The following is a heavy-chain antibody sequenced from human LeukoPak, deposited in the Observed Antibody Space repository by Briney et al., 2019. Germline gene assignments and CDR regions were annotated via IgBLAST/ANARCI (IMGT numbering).Heavy chain of an antibody. V-gene: IGHV1-2*02. CDR1: GGTFSSYA. J-gene: IGHJ4*02. CDR2: INPNSGGT. D-gene: IGHD3-10*01. CDR3: ARVGLYGSGSYLSY. Sequence: GASVKVSCKASGGTFSSYAISWVRQAPGQGLEWMGWINPNSGGTNYAQKFQGRVTLTRDTSISTAYMELSRLRSDDTAVYYCARVGLYGSGSYLSYWGQGSLVTVSS.